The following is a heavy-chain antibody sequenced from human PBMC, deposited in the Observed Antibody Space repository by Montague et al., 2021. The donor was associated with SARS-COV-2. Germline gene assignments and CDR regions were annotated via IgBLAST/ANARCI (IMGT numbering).Heavy chain of an antibody. V-gene: IGHV4-38-2*02. Sequence: SETLSLTCTVSGYSINSNYYWGWFRQPPGKGLEWIGCSYHSGTTHYHPSPKSRVTISLDTSNNHFSLKVTSVTAADTAVYYCARAPYYGPGKPYQFDYWGRGTLVTVSS. CDR1: GYSINSNYY. D-gene: IGHD3-10*01. J-gene: IGHJ4*02. CDR3: ARAPYYGPGKPYQFDY. CDR2: SYHSGTT.